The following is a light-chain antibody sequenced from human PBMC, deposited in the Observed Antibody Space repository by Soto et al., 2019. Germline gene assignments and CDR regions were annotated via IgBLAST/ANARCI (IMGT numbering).Light chain of an antibody. V-gene: IGKV3-20*01. J-gene: IGKJ1*01. CDR2: GAS. CDR3: HQYGTSPWT. CDR1: QSVSSNY. Sequence: ILLTQSPGTLSFSPGERATLSCRASQSVSSNYLAWYQQKPGQAPGLLIHGASNRATGIPDRFSGSGSGTDFTLTISRLEPEDFAVYYCHQYGTSPWTFGQGTKVDIK.